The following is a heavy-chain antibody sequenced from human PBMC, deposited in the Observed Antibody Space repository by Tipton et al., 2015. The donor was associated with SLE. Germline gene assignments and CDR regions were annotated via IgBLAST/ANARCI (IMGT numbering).Heavy chain of an antibody. CDR3: ARDKVAVAGPLDY. J-gene: IGHJ4*02. Sequence: SLRLSCAASGFTFSSYRMNWVRQAPGKGLEWVSSISSSSSYIYYADSVKGRFTISRDNAKNSLYLQMNSLRAEDTAVYYCARDKVAVAGPLDYWGQGTLVTVSS. CDR1: GFTFSSYR. V-gene: IGHV3-21*01. CDR2: ISSSSSYI. D-gene: IGHD6-19*01.